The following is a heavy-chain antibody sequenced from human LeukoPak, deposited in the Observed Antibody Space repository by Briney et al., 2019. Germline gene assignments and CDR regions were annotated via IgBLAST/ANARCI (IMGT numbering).Heavy chain of an antibody. CDR2: ISNDGSNK. CDR3: ASAPVDTATNYYFDY. D-gene: IGHD5-18*01. CDR1: GFTFSNYA. J-gene: IGHJ4*02. Sequence: PGRSLRVSCAASGFTFSNYAMHWVRQAPGKGLEWVALISNDGSNKKYADSVKGRFTISRDNSKNTLYLQMNSLRPEDTAVYYCASAPVDTATNYYFDYWGQGTLVTVSS. V-gene: IGHV3-30-3*01.